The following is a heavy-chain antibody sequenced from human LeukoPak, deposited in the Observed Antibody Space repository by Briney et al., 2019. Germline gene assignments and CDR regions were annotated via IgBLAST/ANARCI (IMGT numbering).Heavy chain of an antibody. CDR1: GYTFIDYY. J-gene: IGHJ3*02. CDR2: INPNSGRT. D-gene: IGHD3-16*01. CDR3: ARSGSRGRSYDDAFDI. V-gene: IGHV1-2*02. Sequence: WASVKVSCKASGYTFIDYYIHWVRQAPGQGLEWVGWINPNSGRTNYAQKVQGRVNLIRETSINTAYMELSRLTSDDTALYYCARSGSRGRSYDDAFDIWGQGTMVTVSS.